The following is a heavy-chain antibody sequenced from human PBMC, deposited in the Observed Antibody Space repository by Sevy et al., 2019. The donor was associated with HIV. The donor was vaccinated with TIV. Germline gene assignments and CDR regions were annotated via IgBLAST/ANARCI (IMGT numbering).Heavy chain of an antibody. J-gene: IGHJ4*02. Sequence: GGSLRLSCAASGFTFSSYAMHWVRQAPGKGLEWVAVISYDGSNKYYADSVKGRFTISRDNSKNTLYLQMNSLRAEDMAVYYCARGRGYYFDYWGQGTLVTVSS. CDR1: GFTFSSYA. V-gene: IGHV3-30-3*01. CDR2: ISYDGSNK. D-gene: IGHD2-15*01. CDR3: ARGRGYYFDY.